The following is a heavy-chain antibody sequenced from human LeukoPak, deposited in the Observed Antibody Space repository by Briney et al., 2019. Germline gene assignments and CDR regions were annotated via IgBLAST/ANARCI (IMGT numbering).Heavy chain of an antibody. CDR2: ISVYNGNT. CDR1: GYTFTSYG. D-gene: IGHD6-19*01. V-gene: IGHV1-18*01. Sequence: ASVKASCKASGYTFTSYGISWVRQAPGQGLEWMGWISVYNGNTNYAQKLQGRVTMTTDTSTSTAYMELRSLRSDDTAVYYCARASQWLVRGDWFDPWGQGTLVTVSS. CDR3: ARASQWLVRGDWFDP. J-gene: IGHJ5*02.